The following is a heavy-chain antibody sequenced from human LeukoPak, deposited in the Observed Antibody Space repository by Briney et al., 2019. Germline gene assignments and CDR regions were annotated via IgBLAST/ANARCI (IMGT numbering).Heavy chain of an antibody. J-gene: IGHJ4*02. D-gene: IGHD3-10*01. CDR2: INHSGST. CDR3: AIFRITMVRGVISVY. Sequence: PSETLSLTCAVYGGSFSGYYWSWIRQPPGKGLEWIGEINHSGSTNYNPSLKSRVTISVDTSKNQFSLKLSSVTAADTAVYYCAIFRITMVRGVISVYWGQGTLVTVSS. CDR1: GGSFSGYY. V-gene: IGHV4-34*01.